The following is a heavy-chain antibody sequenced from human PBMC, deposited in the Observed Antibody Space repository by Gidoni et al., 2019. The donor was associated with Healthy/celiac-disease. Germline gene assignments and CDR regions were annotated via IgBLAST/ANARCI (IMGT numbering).Heavy chain of an antibody. CDR2: MNPNSGNT. CDR3: ARESSSGWYIYGMDV. Sequence: QVQLVQSGAEVQKPEASVKVSCKASGYTFTRYDINWVRQATGQGLEWMGWMNPNSGNTGYAQKFQGRVTMTRNTSISTAYMELSSLRSEDTAVYYCARESSSGWYIYGMDVWGQGTTVTVSS. D-gene: IGHD6-19*01. J-gene: IGHJ6*02. CDR1: GYTFTRYD. V-gene: IGHV1-8*01.